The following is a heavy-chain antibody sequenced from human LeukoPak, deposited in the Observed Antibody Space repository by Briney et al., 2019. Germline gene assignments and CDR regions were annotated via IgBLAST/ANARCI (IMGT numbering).Heavy chain of an antibody. Sequence: PSETLSLTCTVSGGSISSGGYYWSWIRQPPGKGLEWIRYIYHSGSTYYNPSLKSRVTISVDRSKNQFSLKLTSVTAADTAVYYCARLYSVGYNGHRGWFDRWGQGTLVIVSS. D-gene: IGHD5-12*01. J-gene: IGHJ5*02. CDR1: GGSISSGGYY. CDR2: IYHSGST. CDR3: ARLYSVGYNGHRGWFDR. V-gene: IGHV4-30-2*01.